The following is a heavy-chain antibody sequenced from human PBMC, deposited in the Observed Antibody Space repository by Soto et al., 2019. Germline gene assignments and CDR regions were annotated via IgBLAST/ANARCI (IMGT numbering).Heavy chain of an antibody. CDR2: ISSSSYI. CDR3: ARGTIGPYDAFDI. V-gene: IGHV3-21*01. CDR1: GFTFSSYS. D-gene: IGHD3-10*01. Sequence: EVQLVESGGGLVKPGGSLRLSCAASGFTFSSYSMNWVRQAPGKGLEWVSSISSSSYIYYADSVKGRFTISRDNAKNSLYLQMNSLRAEDTAVYYCARGTIGPYDAFDIWGQGTMVTVSS. J-gene: IGHJ3*02.